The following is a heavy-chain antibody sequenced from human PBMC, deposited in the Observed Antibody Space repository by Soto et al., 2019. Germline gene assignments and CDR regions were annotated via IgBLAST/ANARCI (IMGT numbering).Heavy chain of an antibody. CDR1: GDTFSSYA. Sequence: SVKVSCKASGDTFSSYAISWVRQAPGKGLEWMGKIIPTFGRTNYAQKFQGRLTISADDSTSTAHMELSSLLSEDTAVYYCARDPLSSFAMDVWGQGTTVTVS. CDR2: IIPTFGRT. V-gene: IGHV1-69*13. CDR3: ARDPLSSFAMDV. J-gene: IGHJ6*02. D-gene: IGHD3-10*02.